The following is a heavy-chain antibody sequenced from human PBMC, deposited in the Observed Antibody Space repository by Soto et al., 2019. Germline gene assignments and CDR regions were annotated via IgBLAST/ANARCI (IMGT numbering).Heavy chain of an antibody. CDR2: INAGSGNT. D-gene: IGHD5-12*01. Sequence: QVQLVQSGAEVKEPGASVKVSCKASGYTFTSYAMHWVRQAPGQRLEWMGWINAGSGNTQYSQRFQGRVTITRDTAASTAYMELSSLRSEDTAGYYCAAIIVATKGVDYWGQGALVTVSS. CDR1: GYTFTSYA. V-gene: IGHV1-3*01. CDR3: AAIIVATKGVDY. J-gene: IGHJ4*02.